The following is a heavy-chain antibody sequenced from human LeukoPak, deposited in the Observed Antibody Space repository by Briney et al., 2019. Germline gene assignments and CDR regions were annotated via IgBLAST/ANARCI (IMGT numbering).Heavy chain of an antibody. V-gene: IGHV3-9*01. CDR3: ARDLGGPYSSGWYYFDY. CDR1: GFTFDDYA. J-gene: IGHJ4*02. D-gene: IGHD6-19*01. CDR2: ISWNSGSI. Sequence: PGGSLRLSCAASGFTFDDYAMHWVRQAPGKGLEWVSGISWNSGSIGYADSVKGRFTISRDNSKNTLYLQMNSLRAEDTAVYYCARDLGGPYSSGWYYFDYWGQGTLVTVSS.